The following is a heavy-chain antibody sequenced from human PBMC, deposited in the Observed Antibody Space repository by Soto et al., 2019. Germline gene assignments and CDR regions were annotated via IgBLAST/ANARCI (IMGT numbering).Heavy chain of an antibody. J-gene: IGHJ6*02. CDR2: ISYDGSNK. CDR1: GFTFSSYA. D-gene: IGHD1-26*01. CDR3: ARAMGGLYYYYYGMDV. Sequence: QVQLVESGGGVVQPGRSLRLSCAASGFTFSSYAMHWVRQAPGKGLEWVAVISYDGSNKYYADSVKGRFTISRDNSKNTLYLQMNSLRAEDTGVYYWARAMGGLYYYYYGMDVWGQGTTVTVSS. V-gene: IGHV3-30-3*01.